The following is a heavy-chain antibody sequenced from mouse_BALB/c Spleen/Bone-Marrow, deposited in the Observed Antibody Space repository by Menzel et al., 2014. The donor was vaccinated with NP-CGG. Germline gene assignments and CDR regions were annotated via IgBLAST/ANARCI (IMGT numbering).Heavy chain of an antibody. V-gene: IGHV1S81*02. J-gene: IGHJ4*01. CDR2: INPTNGRS. CDR3: ARRGDYYGAMDY. Sequence: VKLMESGAELVKPGASVKLSRKASGYIFTNYWMHWVKQRPGQGLSWIGEINPTNGRSNYNEKFKSKATLTVDKSSSTAYMQLSSLTSEDSAVYYCARRGDYYGAMDYWGQRTSVTVSS. CDR1: GYIFTNYW. D-gene: IGHD1-1*01.